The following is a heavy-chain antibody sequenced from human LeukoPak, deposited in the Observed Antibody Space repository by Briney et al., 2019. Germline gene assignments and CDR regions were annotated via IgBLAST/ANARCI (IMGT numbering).Heavy chain of an antibody. CDR2: IFHRGTT. Sequence: PSETLSLTCSVSGYSISSAFYWGWIRVPPGKGLEWIGSIFHRGTTYYNSSLKSRVNISIDTSKNQFSLNLNSLTAEDTAMYYCVRDGYYGSGSPGWFGPWGPGTLVIVSS. D-gene: IGHD3-10*01. V-gene: IGHV4-38-2*02. J-gene: IGHJ5*02. CDR1: GYSISSAFY. CDR3: VRDGYYGSGSPGWFGP.